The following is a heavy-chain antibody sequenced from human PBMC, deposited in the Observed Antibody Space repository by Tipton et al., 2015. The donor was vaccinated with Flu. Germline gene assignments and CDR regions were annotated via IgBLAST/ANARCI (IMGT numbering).Heavy chain of an antibody. CDR1: SGSLSGYY. CDR3: ARVLAGHFGEGYFFDY. D-gene: IGHD3-10*01. CDR2: IYSSGST. V-gene: IGHV4-59*01. J-gene: IGHJ4*02. Sequence: TLSLTCNVSSGSLSGYYWSWIRQPPGKGLEWIGYIYSSGSTTYNPSLKSRVSMSADTSMNQFSLRLNSMTAADTAIYYCARVLAGHFGEGYFFDYWGQGALVTVSS.